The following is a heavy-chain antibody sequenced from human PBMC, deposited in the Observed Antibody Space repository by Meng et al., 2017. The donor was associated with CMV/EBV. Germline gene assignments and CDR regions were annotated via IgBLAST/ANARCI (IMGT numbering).Heavy chain of an antibody. V-gene: IGHV3-21*01. Sequence: GESLKISCAASGFTFSSYSMNWVRQAPRKGLEWVSSISSSSSYIYYADSVKGRFTIFRDNAKNSLYLQMNSLRAEDTAVYYCARDRGGDIAPYYYYGMDVWGQGTTVTVSS. D-gene: IGHD2-15*01. CDR2: ISSSSSYI. J-gene: IGHJ6*02. CDR1: GFTFSSYS. CDR3: ARDRGGDIAPYYYYGMDV.